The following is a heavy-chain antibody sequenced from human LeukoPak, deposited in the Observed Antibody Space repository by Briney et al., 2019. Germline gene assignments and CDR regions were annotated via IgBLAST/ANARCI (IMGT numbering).Heavy chain of an antibody. CDR3: ARYVVSGSGRYYFDY. Sequence: PSETLSLTCTVSGGSISSSSYYWGWIRQPPGKGLEWIGSIYYSGSTYYNPSLKSRVTISVDTSKNHFSLRLSSVTAADTAVYLCARYVVSGSGRYYFDYWGQGSLVTVSS. CDR2: IYYSGST. CDR1: GGSISSSSYY. V-gene: IGHV4-39*02. D-gene: IGHD3-10*01. J-gene: IGHJ4*02.